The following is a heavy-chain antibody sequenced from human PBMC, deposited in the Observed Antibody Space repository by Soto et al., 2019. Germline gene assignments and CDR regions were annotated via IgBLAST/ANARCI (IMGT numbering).Heavy chain of an antibody. D-gene: IGHD3-3*01. V-gene: IGHV6-1*01. CDR1: GDSVSSNSGA. Sequence: SQTLSLTCAISGDSVSSNSGAWNWIRQSPSRGLEWLGRTYSRSKWYYDYAPSVKSRITINPDTSKNQFSLPLNSVTPEDTAVYYCAKACDYDSCSGYPGQYYYYAMDVWGQGALVTVSS. J-gene: IGHJ6*02. CDR3: AKACDYDSCSGYPGQYYYYAMDV. CDR2: TYSRSKWYY.